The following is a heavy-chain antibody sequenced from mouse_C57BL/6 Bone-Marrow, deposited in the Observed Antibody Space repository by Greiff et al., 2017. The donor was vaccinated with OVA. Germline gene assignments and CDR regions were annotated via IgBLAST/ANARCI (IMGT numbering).Heavy chain of an antibody. J-gene: IGHJ2*01. D-gene: IGHD5-5*01. V-gene: IGHV1-7*01. Sequence: QVQLKHSGADLAKPGASVKLSCKASGYTFTSYWMHWVKQRPGQGLEWIGYINPSSGYTKYNQKFKDKATLTADKSSSTAYMQLSSLTYEDSAVYYCARGRLPYYFDYWGQGTTLTVSS. CDR1: GYTFTSYW. CDR3: ARGRLPYYFDY. CDR2: INPSSGYT.